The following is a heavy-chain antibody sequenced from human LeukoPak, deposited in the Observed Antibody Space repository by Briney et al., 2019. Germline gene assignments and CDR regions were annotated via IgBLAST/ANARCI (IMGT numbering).Heavy chain of an antibody. V-gene: IGHV4-61*08. D-gene: IGHD6-19*01. CDR3: ARRKEGLYYFDY. CDR1: GGSISSGGYY. Sequence: SETLSLTCTVSGGSISSGGYYWSWIRQPPGKGLEWIGYIYYSGSTNYNPSLKSRVTISVDTSKNQSSLKLSSVTAADTAVYYCARRKEGLYYFDYWGQGTLVTVSS. J-gene: IGHJ4*02. CDR2: IYYSGST.